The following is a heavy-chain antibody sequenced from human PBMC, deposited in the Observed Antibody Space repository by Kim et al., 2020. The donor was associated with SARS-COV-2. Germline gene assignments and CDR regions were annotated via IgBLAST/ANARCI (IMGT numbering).Heavy chain of an antibody. V-gene: IGHV4-59*08. CDR2: IYYSGST. J-gene: IGHJ4*02. CDR1: CVSISSYY. Sequence: SETLSLTCTVSCVSISSYYWSWIRQPPGKGLEWIGYIYYSGSTNYNPSLKSRGTISVDTSKNQFSLKLTSVTAADTAVYYCARRGGYSSGGYDSWGQGTLVTVSS. CDR3: ARRGGYSSGGYDS. D-gene: IGHD6-19*01.